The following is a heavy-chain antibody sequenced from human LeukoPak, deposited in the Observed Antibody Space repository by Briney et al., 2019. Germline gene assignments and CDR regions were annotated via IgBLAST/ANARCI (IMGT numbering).Heavy chain of an antibody. D-gene: IGHD6-13*01. CDR3: AREGSSSWYGDSFDY. CDR1: GFTLSSFG. V-gene: IGHV3-72*01. J-gene: IGHJ4*02. CDR2: TRNKANSYTT. Sequence: GRSLRLSCAASGFTLSSFGMVWVRQAPGKGLEWVGRTRNKANSYTTEYAASVKGRFTISRDDSKNSLYLQMNSLKTEDTAVYYCAREGSSSWYGDSFDYWGQGTLVTVSS.